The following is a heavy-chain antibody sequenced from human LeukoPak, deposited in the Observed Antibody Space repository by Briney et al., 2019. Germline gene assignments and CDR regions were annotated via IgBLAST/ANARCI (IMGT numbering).Heavy chain of an antibody. V-gene: IGHV1-46*01. CDR1: GYTFTSYY. J-gene: IGHJ4*02. Sequence: ASEKVSCKASGYTFTSYYMHWVRQAPGQGLEWMGIINPSGGSTSYAQKFQGRVTMTRDTSTSTVYMELSSLRSEDTAVYYCAREIGPRQLHLWGSAFDYWGQGTLVTVSS. D-gene: IGHD5-18*01. CDR3: AREIGPRQLHLWGSAFDY. CDR2: INPSGGST.